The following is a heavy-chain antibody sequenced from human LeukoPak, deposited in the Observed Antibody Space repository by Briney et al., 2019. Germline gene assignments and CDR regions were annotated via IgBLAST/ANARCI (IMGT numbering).Heavy chain of an antibody. J-gene: IGHJ6*02. CDR3: ARDGHRDNSSSWYSPYYYYYYGMDV. CDR2: IYYSGST. CDR1: GGSVSSGSYY. D-gene: IGHD6-13*01. V-gene: IGHV4-61*01. Sequence: SETLSLTCTDSGGSVSSGSYYWSWIRQPPGKGLEWIGYIYYSGSTNYNPSLKSRVTISVDTSKNQFSLKLSSVTAADTAVYYCARDGHRDNSSSWYSPYYYYYYGMDVWGQETTVTVSS.